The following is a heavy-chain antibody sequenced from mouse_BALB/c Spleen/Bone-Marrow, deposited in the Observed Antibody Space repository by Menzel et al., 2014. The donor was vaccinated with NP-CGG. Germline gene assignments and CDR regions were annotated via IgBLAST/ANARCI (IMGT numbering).Heavy chain of an antibody. CDR1: GFSFSNYG. Sequence: EVHLVESGGGLVKSGGSLKLSCAASGFSFSNYGMSWVRQTPEKRLEWVATISGDGRYTFYSDSVKGRFTISRDNAENNLYLQLSSLRSEDTALYYCARHAYYDQTEVSFVYWGQGTLVTVSA. CDR2: ISGDGRYT. V-gene: IGHV5-9-2*01. J-gene: IGHJ3*01. CDR3: ARHAYYDQTEVSFVY. D-gene: IGHD2-4*01.